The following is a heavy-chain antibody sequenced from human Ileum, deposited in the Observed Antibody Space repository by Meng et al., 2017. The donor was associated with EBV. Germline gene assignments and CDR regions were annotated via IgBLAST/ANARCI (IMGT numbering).Heavy chain of an antibody. CDR1: GFTFSSYS. D-gene: IGHD2-21*02. CDR2: ISSSSSYI. J-gene: IGHJ4*02. V-gene: IGHV3-21*01. Sequence: EVQRGESGGGLVQPGGSLRLSCAASGFTFSSYSMNWVRQAPGKGLEWVSSISSSSSYIYYADSVKGRFTISRDNAKNSLYLQMNSLRAEDTAVYYCARGGVVVTPSDYWGQGTPVTVSS. CDR3: ARGGVVVTPSDY.